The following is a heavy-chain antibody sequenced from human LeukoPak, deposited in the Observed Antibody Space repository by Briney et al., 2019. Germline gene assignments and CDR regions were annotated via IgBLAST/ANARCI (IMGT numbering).Heavy chain of an antibody. CDR3: ARVWYYYDSSGYPPAHYFDY. Sequence: ASVKVSCKASGYTFTGYYMHWVRQAPGQGLEWMGRINPNSGGTNYAQKFQGRVTMTRDTSISTAYMELSRLRSDDTAVYYCARVWYYYDSSGYPPAHYFDYWGQGTLVTVFS. V-gene: IGHV1-2*06. CDR1: GYTFTGYY. CDR2: INPNSGGT. D-gene: IGHD3-22*01. J-gene: IGHJ4*02.